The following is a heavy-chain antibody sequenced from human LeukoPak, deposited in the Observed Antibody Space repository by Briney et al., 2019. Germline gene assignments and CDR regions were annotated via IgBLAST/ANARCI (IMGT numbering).Heavy chain of an antibody. J-gene: IGHJ4*02. V-gene: IGHV3-30*18. Sequence: GRSLRLSCAASGFTFSSGMHWVRQAPGKGLEWVAVISYDGNHKYYGDSVKGRFTISRDNSRNTLYLQMDSLKTEDTAVYYCAKGELHFNTCSFDYWGQGTLVTVSS. CDR2: ISYDGNHK. D-gene: IGHD1-26*01. CDR3: AKGELHFNTCSFDY. CDR1: GFTFSSG.